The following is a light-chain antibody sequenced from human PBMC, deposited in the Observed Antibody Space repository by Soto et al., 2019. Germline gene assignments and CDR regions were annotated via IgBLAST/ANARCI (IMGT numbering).Light chain of an antibody. CDR2: WAS. CDR3: QQYYTSPLT. Sequence: DIVMTQSPDSLAVSLGESATINCKSSQSVLHSSNNKNYLAWYQQRPGQPPKLLIYWASTRESGVPYRFSGSGSGTDFTLTISSLQAEDVAVYSCQQYYTSPLTFGGGTKVEIK. CDR1: QSVLHSSNNKNY. J-gene: IGKJ4*01. V-gene: IGKV4-1*01.